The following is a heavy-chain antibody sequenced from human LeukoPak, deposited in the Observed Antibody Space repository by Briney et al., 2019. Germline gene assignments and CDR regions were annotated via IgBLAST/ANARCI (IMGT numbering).Heavy chain of an antibody. CDR3: ARGASGYYGSGSYTFDY. D-gene: IGHD3-10*01. J-gene: IGHJ4*02. CDR1: GGSFSGYY. V-gene: IGHV4-59*10. Sequence: SETLSLTCAVYGGSFSGYYWSWIRQPAGKGLEWIGRIYTSGSTNYNPSLKSRVTMSVDTSKNQFSLKLSSVTAADTAVYYCARGASGYYGSGSYTFDYWGQGTLVTVSS. CDR2: IYTSGST.